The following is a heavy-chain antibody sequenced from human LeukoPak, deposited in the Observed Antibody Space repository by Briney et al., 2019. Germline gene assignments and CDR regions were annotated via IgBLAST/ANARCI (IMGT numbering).Heavy chain of an antibody. J-gene: IGHJ6*03. CDR1: GFTFSSYG. Sequence: GGSLRLSCAASGFTFSSYGMHWVRQAPGKGLEWVAFIRYDGSNKYYADSVKGRFTISRDNSKNTLYLQMNSLRAEDTAVYYCAKDATYYDFWSGYYNRWYMDVWGKGTTVTVSS. CDR3: AKDATYYDFWSGYYNRWYMDV. D-gene: IGHD3-3*01. CDR2: IRYDGSNK. V-gene: IGHV3-30*02.